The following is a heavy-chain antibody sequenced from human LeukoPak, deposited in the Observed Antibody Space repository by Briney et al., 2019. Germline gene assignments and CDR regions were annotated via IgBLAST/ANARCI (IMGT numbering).Heavy chain of an antibody. D-gene: IGHD6-13*01. CDR1: GFTFSNYW. CDR3: ARDMYSSSWPHWFDP. CDR2: IKQDGSEK. V-gene: IGHV3-7*01. J-gene: IGHJ5*02. Sequence: GGSLRLSCAASGFTFSNYWMSWVRQAPGKGLEWVANIKQDGSEKYYVDSVKGRFTISRDNAKNSLYLQMNSLRAEDTAVYYCARDMYSSSWPHWFDPWGQGTLVTVSS.